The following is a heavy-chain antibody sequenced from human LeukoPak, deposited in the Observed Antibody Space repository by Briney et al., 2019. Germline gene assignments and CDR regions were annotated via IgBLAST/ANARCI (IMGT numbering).Heavy chain of an antibody. CDR2: INPNSGGT. D-gene: IGHD2-2*01. CDR1: GYTFTDYY. CDR3: ARITIGYCSSTSCPTVDSSSWYEDY. J-gene: IGHJ4*02. V-gene: IGHV1-2*06. Sequence: GASVKVSCKASGYTFTDYYMHWVRQAPGQGLEWMGRINPNSGGTNYAQKSQGRVTMTRDTSVSTAYMELSRLRSDDTAVYYCARITIGYCSSTSCPTVDSSSWYEDYWGQGTLVTVSS.